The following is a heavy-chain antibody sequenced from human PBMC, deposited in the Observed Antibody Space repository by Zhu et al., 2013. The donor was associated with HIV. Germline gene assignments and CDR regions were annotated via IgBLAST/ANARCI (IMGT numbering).Heavy chain of an antibody. CDR3: AKRETGTLRYFDY. CDR1: GFTFSSYT. V-gene: IGHV3-23*01. CDR2: ISGGGSST. J-gene: IGHJ4*02. D-gene: IGHD1-7*01. Sequence: EVQLLESGGGLVQPGGSLRLSCAASGFTFSSYTMSWVRQAPGKGLEWVSSISGGGSSTYYADSVKGRLTISRDNSKNTLYLQMNSLRAEDTALYYCAKRETGTLRYFDYWGQGTLVTVSS.